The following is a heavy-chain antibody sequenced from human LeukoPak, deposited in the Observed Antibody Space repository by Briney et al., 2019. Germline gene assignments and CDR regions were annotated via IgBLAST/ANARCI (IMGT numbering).Heavy chain of an antibody. CDR3: ARQYSSSWSGRDAFDI. D-gene: IGHD6-13*01. Sequence: GESLKISCKGSGYIFTSYWIGWVRQMPGKGLEWMGIIYPGDSDTRYSPSFQGQVTISADKSISTAYLQWSSLKASDTAMYYCARQYSSSWSGRDAFDIWGQGTMVTVSS. J-gene: IGHJ3*02. CDR1: GYIFTSYW. CDR2: IYPGDSDT. V-gene: IGHV5-51*01.